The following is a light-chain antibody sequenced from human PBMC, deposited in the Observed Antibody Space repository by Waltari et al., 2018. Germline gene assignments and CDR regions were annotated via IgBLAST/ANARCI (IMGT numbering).Light chain of an antibody. V-gene: IGKV4-1*01. Sequence: DIVMTQSPDSLAVSMGERATINCKSSQSVLYSTNNKNYLAWYQQKPGQPPKLLIYWASTRDSGVPDRFSGTGSGTHFTLTISILQAEDVAVYYCQQFYSIPWTFGQGTKVEIK. J-gene: IGKJ1*01. CDR2: WAS. CDR1: QSVLYSTNNKNY. CDR3: QQFYSIPWT.